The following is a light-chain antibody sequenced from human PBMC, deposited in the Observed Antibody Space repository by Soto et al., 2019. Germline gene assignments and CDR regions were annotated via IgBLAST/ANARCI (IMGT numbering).Light chain of an antibody. Sequence: ESVLTQSPGTLSLSPGERATLSCRASQSVSSNYLAWYQQKPGQAPRLLIYGTSSRATDIPDRFSGGGSGTDFTLTISRLEPEDFAVYYCQQFSSYPLTFGGGTKVDIK. V-gene: IGKV3-20*01. J-gene: IGKJ4*01. CDR1: QSVSSNY. CDR3: QQFSSYPLT. CDR2: GTS.